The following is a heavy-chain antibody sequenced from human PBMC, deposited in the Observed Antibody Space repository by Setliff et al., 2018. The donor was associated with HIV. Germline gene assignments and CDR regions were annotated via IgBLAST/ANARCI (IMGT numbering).Heavy chain of an antibody. V-gene: IGHV4-39*07. Sequence: SETLSLTCTVSGGSASNSRYYWSWIRQPPGKGLEWIGEINLSRSTDYNPSLKSRVTISVDTSKNQFSLRLSSVTAGDTAVYYCTRRRGPMVRGVDPTPSYYFDYWGQGTLVTVSS. CDR3: TRRRGPMVRGVDPTPSYYFDY. D-gene: IGHD3-10*01. CDR1: GGSASNSRYY. CDR2: INLSRST. J-gene: IGHJ4*02.